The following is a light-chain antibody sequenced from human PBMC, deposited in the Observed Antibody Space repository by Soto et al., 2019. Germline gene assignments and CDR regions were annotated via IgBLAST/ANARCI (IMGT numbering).Light chain of an antibody. CDR3: AAWDGSLSGWV. J-gene: IGLJ3*02. V-gene: IGLV1-47*01. Sequence: QSVLTQPPSASGTPGQRVTISCSGSSSNIGSDYVYWYQQLPGTAPKLLIYRNNQRPSGVPDRFSGSKSGTSASLAISGLLSEDEADYYCAAWDGSLSGWVLGGGTKLTVL. CDR2: RNN. CDR1: SSNIGSDY.